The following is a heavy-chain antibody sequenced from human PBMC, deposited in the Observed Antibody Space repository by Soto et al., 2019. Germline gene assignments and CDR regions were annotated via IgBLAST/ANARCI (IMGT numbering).Heavy chain of an antibody. D-gene: IGHD4-17*01. J-gene: IGHJ1*01. CDR3: ARRGDYGDYGVSEYFQH. Sequence: QVQLVQSGAEVKKPGASVKVSCKASGYTFTSYGISWVRQAPGQGLEWMGWISAYNGNTNYAQKLQGRVTMTTDTSTSTDYMELRSLRSDDTAVYYCARRGDYGDYGVSEYFQHWGQVTLVTVSS. CDR2: ISAYNGNT. V-gene: IGHV1-18*01. CDR1: GYTFTSYG.